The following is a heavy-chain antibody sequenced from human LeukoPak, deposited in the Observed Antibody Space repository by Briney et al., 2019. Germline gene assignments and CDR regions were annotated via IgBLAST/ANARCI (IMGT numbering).Heavy chain of an antibody. V-gene: IGHV1-18*01. CDR3: AREESIGRYQFLHEY. J-gene: IGHJ4*02. D-gene: IGHD1-26*01. CDR2: ISAYNGNT. Sequence: ASVKVSCKASGYTFTSYGISWARQAPGQGLEWMGWISAYNGNTNYAQKLQGRVTMTTDTSTSTASMEVRSLRSDDTAVYYCAREESIGRYQFLHEYWGQGTLVTVSS. CDR1: GYTFTSYG.